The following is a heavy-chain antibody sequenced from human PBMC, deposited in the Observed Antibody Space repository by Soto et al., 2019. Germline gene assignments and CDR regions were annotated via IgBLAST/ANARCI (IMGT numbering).Heavy chain of an antibody. CDR2: IYWNDDK. J-gene: IGHJ6*02. CDR1: GFSLSTSGVG. Sequence: SCPTLVNPTQTLTLTCSFSGFSLSTSGVGVGWIRQPPGKAPEWLGIIYWNDDKRYSPSLKTRVTITKDTSRNQVVLIMTSVEAADTATYYCAHDTSGWRWLPDVWGQGTTVTVSS. V-gene: IGHV2-5*01. D-gene: IGHD2-21*01. CDR3: AHDTSGWRWLPDV.